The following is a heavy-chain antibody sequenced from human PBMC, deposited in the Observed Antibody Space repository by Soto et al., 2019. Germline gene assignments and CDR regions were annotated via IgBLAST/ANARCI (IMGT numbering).Heavy chain of an antibody. Sequence: LVLLCLTWAVEGGYFRGYGGSWISKPPGKGLEWIGEINHSGSTNYNPSLKSRVTISVDTSKNQFSLKLSSVTAADTAVYYCARGSVYYYDSSGYALFDYWGQGTLVTSPQ. CDR2: INHSGST. D-gene: IGHD3-22*01. CDR3: ARGSVYYYDSSGYALFDY. J-gene: IGHJ4*02. CDR1: GGYFRGYG. V-gene: IGHV4-34*01.